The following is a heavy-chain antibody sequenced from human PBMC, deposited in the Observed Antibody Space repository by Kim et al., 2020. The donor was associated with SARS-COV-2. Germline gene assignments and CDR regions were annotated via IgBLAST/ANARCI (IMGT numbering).Heavy chain of an antibody. J-gene: IGHJ4*02. CDR3: ARDRSGSYYNLGDY. CDR1: GFSFSDYG. Sequence: GGSLRLSCVASGFSFSDYGMHWVRQAPGKGLEWLAVIWYDRSNKYYADSVKGRFTISRDNSKNTLYLQMNSLRAEDTAIYYCARDRSGSYYNLGDYWGQGTLVTVSS. V-gene: IGHV3-33*01. D-gene: IGHD3-10*01. CDR2: IWYDRSNK.